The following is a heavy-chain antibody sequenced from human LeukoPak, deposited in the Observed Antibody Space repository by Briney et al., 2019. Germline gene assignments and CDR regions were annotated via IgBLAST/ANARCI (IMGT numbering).Heavy chain of an antibody. Sequence: GASVTVSYKPSVYTFTDSYLHWGRQVPGQGREGRGWTNPSTGGTKSAQQFEGRVTMPRDTSNTTGYLELRSLRLDDTATYYCARGGAFCSVTTCHEFDHWGQGTLVIVSS. CDR1: VYTFTDSY. V-gene: IGHV1-2*02. D-gene: IGHD2-2*01. CDR3: ARGGAFCSVTTCHEFDH. CDR2: TNPSTGGT. J-gene: IGHJ4*02.